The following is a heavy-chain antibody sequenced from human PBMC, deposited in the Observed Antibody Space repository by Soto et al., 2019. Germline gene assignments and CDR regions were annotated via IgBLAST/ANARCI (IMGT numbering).Heavy chain of an antibody. D-gene: IGHD5-18*01. CDR1: GYTFTTYG. CDR2: ISAYNGNT. CDR3: ASDLYSFGYYAMDV. Sequence: QVHLVQSGAEVKKPGASVKVSCKTSGYTFTTYGISWVGQAPGQGLEWMGWISAYNGNTNYAQKLQGRVTMTTDTSTSTAYMELRSLRSDDTAVYYCASDLYSFGYYAMDVWGQGTTVTVSS. V-gene: IGHV1-18*04. J-gene: IGHJ6*02.